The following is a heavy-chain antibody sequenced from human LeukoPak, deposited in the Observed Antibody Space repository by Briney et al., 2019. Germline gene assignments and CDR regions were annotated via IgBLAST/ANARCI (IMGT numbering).Heavy chain of an antibody. CDR1: GFTFTSSA. CDR3: AASPDYYDSSGYSYYFDY. D-gene: IGHD3-22*01. J-gene: IGHJ4*02. V-gene: IGHV1-58*01. CDR2: IVVGSGNT. Sequence: SVKVSCKASGFTFTSSAVQWVRQARGQRLEWIGWIVVGSGNTNFAQKFQERVTITRDMSTSTAYMELRSLRSEDTAVYYCAASPDYYDSSGYSYYFDYWGQGTLVTVSS.